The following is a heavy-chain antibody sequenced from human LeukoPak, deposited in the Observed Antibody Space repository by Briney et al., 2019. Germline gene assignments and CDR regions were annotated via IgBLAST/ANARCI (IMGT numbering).Heavy chain of an antibody. J-gene: IGHJ1*01. V-gene: IGHV5-51*01. D-gene: IGHD6-19*01. CDR2: IYPGDSDT. CDR3: ARHSGSGWYAAYFQH. CDR1: GYSFTSYW. Sequence: AGESLKISCKGSGYSFTSYWIGWVRQMPGKGLEWMGIIYPGDSDTRYSPSFQGQVTISADKSISTAYLQWSSLKASDTAMYYCARHSGSGWYAAYFQHWGQGTLVTVSS.